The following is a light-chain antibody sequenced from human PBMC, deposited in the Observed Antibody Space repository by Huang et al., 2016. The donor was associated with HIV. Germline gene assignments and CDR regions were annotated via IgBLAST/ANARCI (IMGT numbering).Light chain of an antibody. CDR3: QHYGTSPQT. V-gene: IGKV3-20*01. CDR1: QSINNNY. CDR2: VAS. J-gene: IGKJ2*01. Sequence: EIVLTQSPGTLSLSPGEGATHSCRASQSINNNYLAWFQQKPGQPPRLLIYVASSRATGVPDRFTGSGSGTDFNLTISRLETEDFAMYFCQHYGTSPQTFGQGTKLEIK.